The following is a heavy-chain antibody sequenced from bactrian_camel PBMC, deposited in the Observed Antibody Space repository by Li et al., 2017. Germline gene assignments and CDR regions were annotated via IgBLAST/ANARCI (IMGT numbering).Heavy chain of an antibody. D-gene: IGHD1*01. CDR1: GYYSSYC. CDR2: ITSDGTT. CDR3: ALRTVLGVAWINLLLEYEYNF. Sequence: QVQLVESGGGSVQAGGSLRLACTHSGYYSSYCLGWFRRAAGQEREGVAAITSDGTTTYADVVKGRFTISRDNDKNTVYLHMTNLRLDDTARYYCALRTVLGVAWINLLLEYEYNFWGQGTQVTVS. V-gene: IGHV3S53*01. J-gene: IGHJ4*01.